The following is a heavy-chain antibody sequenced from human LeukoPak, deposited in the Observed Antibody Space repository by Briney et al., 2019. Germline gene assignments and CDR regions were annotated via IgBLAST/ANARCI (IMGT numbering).Heavy chain of an antibody. CDR2: INHSGST. D-gene: IGHD3-10*01. CDR1: GGSISTNGYY. CDR3: ARLDRRLLWFGELGPFFDY. V-gene: IGHV4-34*01. J-gene: IGHJ4*02. Sequence: SETLSLTCTVSGGSISTNGYYWSWIRQPPGKGLEWIGEINHSGSTNYNPSLKSRVTISVDTSKNQFSLKLSSVTAADTAVYYCARLDRRLLWFGELGPFFDYWGQGTLVTVSS.